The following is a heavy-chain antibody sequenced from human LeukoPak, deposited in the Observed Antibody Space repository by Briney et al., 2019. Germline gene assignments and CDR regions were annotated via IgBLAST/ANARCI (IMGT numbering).Heavy chain of an antibody. J-gene: IGHJ6*03. CDR3: ARMGDILTGDYYYMDV. V-gene: IGHV3-7*01. Sequence: QPGGSPRLSCAASGFTFSSYWMSWVRQAPGKGLEWVANIKQDGSEKYYVDSVKGRFTISRDNAKNSLYLQMNSLRAEDTAVYYCARMGDILTGDYYYMDVWGKGTTVTVSS. D-gene: IGHD3-9*01. CDR1: GFTFSSYW. CDR2: IKQDGSEK.